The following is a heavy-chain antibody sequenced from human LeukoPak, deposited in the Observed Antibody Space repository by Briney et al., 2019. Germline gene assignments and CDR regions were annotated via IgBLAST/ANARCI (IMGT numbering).Heavy chain of an antibody. CDR3: ARDHYYGLGSFDY. CDR2: ISSSNTI. CDR1: GFTFSSYE. D-gene: IGHD3-10*01. V-gene: IGHV3-48*03. Sequence: GGSLRLSCAASGFTFSSYEMNWVRQAPGKGLEWISYISSSNTIYYADSVKGRFTISRDNANNSLYLQMNSLRAEDTAVYYCARDHYYGLGSFDYWGQGTLVTVSS. J-gene: IGHJ4*02.